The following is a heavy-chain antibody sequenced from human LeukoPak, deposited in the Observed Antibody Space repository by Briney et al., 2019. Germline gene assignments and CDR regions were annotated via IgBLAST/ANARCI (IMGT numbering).Heavy chain of an antibody. V-gene: IGHV4-4*09. CDR3: ARRRPRDGFGI. Sequence: ASETLSLTCSVSGDSTSSNYWSWIRQPPGMGLEWIGYIYTSGGTNYNPSLKSRVTISIDTSKSQFSLKLSSVTAADTAVYYCARRRPRDGFGIWGQGTMVTVSS. D-gene: IGHD6-6*01. J-gene: IGHJ3*02. CDR2: IYTSGGT. CDR1: GDSTSSNY.